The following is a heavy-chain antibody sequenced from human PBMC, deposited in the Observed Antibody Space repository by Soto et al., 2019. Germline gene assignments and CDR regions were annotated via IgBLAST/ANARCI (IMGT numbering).Heavy chain of an antibody. J-gene: IGHJ4*02. CDR1: GGSISTYY. CDR3: ARGGHCTNGVCSALDY. Sequence: QVQLQESGPGLVKPSETLSLTCTVSGGSISTYYWNWIRQPPGKGLEWIGYIYYDGSANYNPSLKSRVTISVDTSKKQFSLKLSSVTAADTAVYYCARGGHCTNGVCSALDYWGQGTLFTVSS. V-gene: IGHV4-59*08. CDR2: IYYDGSA. D-gene: IGHD2-8*01.